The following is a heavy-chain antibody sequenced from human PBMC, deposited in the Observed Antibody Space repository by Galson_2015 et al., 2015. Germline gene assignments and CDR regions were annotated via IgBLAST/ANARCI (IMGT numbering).Heavy chain of an antibody. Sequence: SLRLSCAASGFTFGDYAMSWVRQAPGKGLEWVGLIRSKAYGGTTEYAASVKGRFTISRDDSKSIAYLQMNSLKTEDTAVYYCTRVLSVLYSFDYWGQGTLVTVSS. CDR3: TRVLSVLYSFDY. CDR2: IRSKAYGGTT. CDR1: GFTFGDYA. D-gene: IGHD2-8*02. V-gene: IGHV3-49*04. J-gene: IGHJ4*02.